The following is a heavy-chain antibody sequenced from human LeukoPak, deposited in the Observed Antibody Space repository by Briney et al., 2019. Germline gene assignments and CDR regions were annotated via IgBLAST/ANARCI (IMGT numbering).Heavy chain of an antibody. Sequence: SETLSLTCTVSGGSISSGSYYWSWIRQPAGEGLEWIGRIYTSGSTNYNPSLKSRVTVSVDTSKNQFSLRLSSVTAADTAVYFCARYHGDGIYYFDSWGQGTLVTVSS. V-gene: IGHV4-61*02. CDR1: GGSISSGSYY. J-gene: IGHJ4*02. D-gene: IGHD2-21*02. CDR2: IYTSGST. CDR3: ARYHGDGIYYFDS.